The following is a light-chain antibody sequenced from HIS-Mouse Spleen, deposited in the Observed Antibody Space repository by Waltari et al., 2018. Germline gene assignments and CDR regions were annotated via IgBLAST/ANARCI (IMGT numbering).Light chain of an antibody. Sequence: QSALTQPASVSGSPGPSTTISCTGTSSDVASYNLVSWYQQHPGKAPKLMIYEGSKRPSGVSNRFSGSKSGNTASLTISGLQAEDEADYYCCSYAGSSTWVFGGGTKLTVL. CDR3: CSYAGSSTWV. V-gene: IGLV2-23*01. CDR1: SSDVASYNL. CDR2: EGS. J-gene: IGLJ3*02.